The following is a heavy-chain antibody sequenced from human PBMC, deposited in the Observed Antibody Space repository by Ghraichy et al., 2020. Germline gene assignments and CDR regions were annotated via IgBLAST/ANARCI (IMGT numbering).Heavy chain of an antibody. J-gene: IGHJ4*02. CDR3: ARLTIYDFWSGYSVLTALDY. Sequence: GESLNISCAASGFTFSSYEMNWVRQAPGKGLEWVSYISSSGSTIYYADSVKGRFTISRDNAKNSLYLQMNSLRAEDTAVYYCARLTIYDFWSGYSVLTALDYWGQGTLVTVSS. D-gene: IGHD3-3*01. CDR2: ISSSGSTI. CDR1: GFTFSSYE. V-gene: IGHV3-48*03.